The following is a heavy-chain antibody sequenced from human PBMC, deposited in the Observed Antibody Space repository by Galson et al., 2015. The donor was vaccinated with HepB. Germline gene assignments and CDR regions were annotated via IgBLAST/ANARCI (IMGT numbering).Heavy chain of an antibody. CDR3: ATGLSYDFGSYFDY. Sequence: SVKVSCKASGYTFTGYYMHWVRQAPGQGLEWMGWINPNSGGTNYAQKFQGRVTMTRDTSISTAYMELSRLRSDDTAVYYCATGLSYDFGSYFDYWGQGTLVTVSS. CDR1: GYTFTGYY. D-gene: IGHD3-3*01. CDR2: INPNSGGT. J-gene: IGHJ4*02. V-gene: IGHV1-2*02.